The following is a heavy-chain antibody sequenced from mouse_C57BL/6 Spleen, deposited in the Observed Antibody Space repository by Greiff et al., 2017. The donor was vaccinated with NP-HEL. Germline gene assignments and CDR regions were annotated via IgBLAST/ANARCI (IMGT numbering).Heavy chain of an antibody. CDR1: GYTFTSYW. V-gene: IGHV1-72*01. CDR3: ARRVTTVVATSNWYFDV. Sequence: QVQLQQPGAELVKPGASVKLSCKASGYTFTSYWMHWVKQRPGRGLEWIGRIAPNSGGTKYNEKFKSKATLTVDKPSSTAYMQLSSLTSEDSAVYYCARRVTTVVATSNWYFDVWGTGTTVTVSS. J-gene: IGHJ1*03. CDR2: IAPNSGGT. D-gene: IGHD1-1*01.